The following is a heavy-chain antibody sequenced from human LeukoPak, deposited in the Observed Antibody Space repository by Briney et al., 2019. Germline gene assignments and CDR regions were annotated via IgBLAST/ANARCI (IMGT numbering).Heavy chain of an antibody. CDR2: IYYSGSS. J-gene: IGHJ4*02. CDR3: ARHRVYDSSGPPPDFDY. CDR1: GGSISSYY. V-gene: IGHV4-59*08. Sequence: SETLSLTCTVSGGSISSYYWSWIRQPPGKGLEWIGYIYYSGSSNYNPSLKSRVTISVDTSKNQFSLKLSSVTAADTAVYYCARHRVYDSSGPPPDFDYWGQGTLVTVSS. D-gene: IGHD3-22*01.